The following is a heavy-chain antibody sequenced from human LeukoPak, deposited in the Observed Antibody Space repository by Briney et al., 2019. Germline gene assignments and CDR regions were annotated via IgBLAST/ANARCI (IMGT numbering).Heavy chain of an antibody. V-gene: IGHV3-30*02. Sequence: PGGSLRLSCAASGFTFSSYGMHWVRQAPGKGLEWVAFIRYDGSNKHYADSVKGRFTISRDNSKNTLYLQMNSLRAEDTAVYYCAKDGSSPRPFDYWGQGTLVTVSS. CDR1: GFTFSSYG. CDR3: AKDGSSPRPFDY. J-gene: IGHJ4*02. D-gene: IGHD6-6*01. CDR2: IRYDGSNK.